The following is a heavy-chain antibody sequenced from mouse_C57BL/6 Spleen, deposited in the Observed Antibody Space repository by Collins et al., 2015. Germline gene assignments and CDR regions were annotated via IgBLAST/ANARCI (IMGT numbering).Heavy chain of an antibody. CDR1: GFDFSRYW. V-gene: IGHV4-1*02. CDR3: ARHVYYRYGFAY. Sequence: EVKLLESGGGLVQPGGSLKLSCAASGFDFSRYWMSWVRQAPGKGLEWIGEINPDSSTINYTPSLKDKFIISRDNAKNTLYLQMSKVRSEDTALYYCARHVYYRYGFAYWGQGTLVTVSA. CDR2: INPDSSTI. J-gene: IGHJ3*01. D-gene: IGHD2-14*01.